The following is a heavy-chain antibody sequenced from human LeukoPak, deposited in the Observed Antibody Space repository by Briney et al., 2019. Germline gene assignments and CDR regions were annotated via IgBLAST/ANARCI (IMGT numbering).Heavy chain of an antibody. Sequence: GGSLRLSCAASGFTFTSYTMNWVRQAPGKGLEWAANIKQDGSKKSYVDSVKGRFTISRDNAKSSLYLRMNSLRAEDTAIYYCTRVGYIDEGIDYWGQGTLVTVSS. D-gene: IGHD5-24*01. V-gene: IGHV3-7*04. CDR3: TRVGYIDEGIDY. CDR2: IKQDGSKK. J-gene: IGHJ4*02. CDR1: GFTFTSYT.